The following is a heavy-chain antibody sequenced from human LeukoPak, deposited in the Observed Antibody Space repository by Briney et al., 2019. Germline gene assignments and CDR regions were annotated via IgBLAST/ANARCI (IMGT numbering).Heavy chain of an antibody. CDR2: TNPNSGET. V-gene: IGHV1-8*01. D-gene: IGHD6-19*01. J-gene: IGHJ3*02. Sequence: ASVKVSCKASGYNFITYVINWVRQATGQGLEWLGYTNPNSGETVYAQKFQGRVTLTTDTSISTAFMELSSLTSEDTGIYYCTRVPRTAVAIWGQGTMVTVSS. CDR1: GYNFITYV. CDR3: TRVPRTAVAI.